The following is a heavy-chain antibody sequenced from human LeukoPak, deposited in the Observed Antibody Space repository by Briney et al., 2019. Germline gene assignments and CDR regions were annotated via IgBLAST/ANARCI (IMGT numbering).Heavy chain of an antibody. CDR1: GDTFTGYY. J-gene: IGHJ5*02. CDR3: ARDNSVEDTAWWFDP. D-gene: IGHD4-23*01. CDR2: INPSGGST. V-gene: IGHV1-46*01. Sequence: ASVKVSCKASGDTFTGYYMHWVRQAPGQGLEWMGIINPSGGSTSYAQKFQGRVTMTRDMSTSTDYMELSSLRSEDTAVYYCARDNSVEDTAWWFDPWGQGTLVTVSS.